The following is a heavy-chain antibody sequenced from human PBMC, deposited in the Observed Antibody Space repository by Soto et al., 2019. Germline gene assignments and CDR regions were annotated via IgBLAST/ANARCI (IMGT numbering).Heavy chain of an antibody. CDR3: AKDKEGVAAAGTVYYYYGMDV. D-gene: IGHD6-13*01. V-gene: IGHV3-23*01. Sequence: GGALILSCAGSGGTVSSYARSWVRQTPGKGLEWVSAISGSGGSTYYADSVKGRFTISRDNSKNTLYLQMNSLRAEDTAVYYCAKDKEGVAAAGTVYYYYGMDVWGQGTTVTLSS. J-gene: IGHJ6*02. CDR1: GGTVSSYA. CDR2: ISGSGGST.